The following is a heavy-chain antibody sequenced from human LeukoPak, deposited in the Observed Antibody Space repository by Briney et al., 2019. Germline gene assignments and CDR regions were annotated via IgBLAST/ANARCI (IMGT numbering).Heavy chain of an antibody. V-gene: IGHV3-11*01. J-gene: IGHJ6*03. Sequence: GGSLRLSCAASGFTFSDYNMRWIRQAPGKGLEWVSSIRRRGSTKYYADSVKGRFTISRDNAKNSLFLQMNSLTAEDTAVYYCARVLRYCSGGNCYSGGLGYMDVWGKGTTVTISS. CDR2: IRRRGSTK. D-gene: IGHD2-15*01. CDR3: ARVLRYCSGGNCYSGGLGYMDV. CDR1: GFTFSDYN.